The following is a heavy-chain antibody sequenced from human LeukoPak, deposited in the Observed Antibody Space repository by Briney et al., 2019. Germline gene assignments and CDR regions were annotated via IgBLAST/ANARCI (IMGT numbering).Heavy chain of an antibody. CDR3: ARKPTATTVTTFNNY. V-gene: IGHV3-21*01. D-gene: IGHD4-11*01. Sequence: AGSLRLSCAASGFTFSSYSMNWVRQAPGKGLEWVSSISSSSSYIYYADSVKGRFTISRDNAKNSLYLQMNSLRAEDTAVYYCARKPTATTVTTFNNYWGQGTLVTVSS. J-gene: IGHJ4*02. CDR1: GFTFSSYS. CDR2: ISSSSSYI.